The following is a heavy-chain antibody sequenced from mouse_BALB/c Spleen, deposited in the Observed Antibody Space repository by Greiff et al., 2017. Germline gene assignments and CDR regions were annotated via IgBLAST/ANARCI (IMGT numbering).Heavy chain of an antibody. CDR3: ARGGYPYYFDY. CDR1: GFTFSSYA. Sequence: VVESGGGLVKPGGSLKLSCAASGFTFSSYAMSWVRQTPEKRLEWVASISSGGSTYYPDSVKGRFTISRDNARNILYLQMSSLRSEDTAMYYCARGGYPYYFDYWGQGTTLTVSS. J-gene: IGHJ2*01. CDR2: ISSGGST. V-gene: IGHV5-6-5*01. D-gene: IGHD2-2*01.